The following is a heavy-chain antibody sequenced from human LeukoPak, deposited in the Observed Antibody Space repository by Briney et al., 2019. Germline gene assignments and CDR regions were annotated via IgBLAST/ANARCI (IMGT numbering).Heavy chain of an antibody. CDR1: GYSFTTNW. V-gene: IGHV5-51*01. D-gene: IGHD3-10*01. CDR3: ARQFAGYFDF. CDR2: IYPGDSDT. Sequence: GESLKISCKGSGYSFTTNWIGWVRQVPGKGLEWMGNIYPGDSDTRYSPSFRGQVTISVDKSITTAYLQWSSLKASDTAIYYCARQFAGYFDFWGQGTLVTVSS. J-gene: IGHJ4*02.